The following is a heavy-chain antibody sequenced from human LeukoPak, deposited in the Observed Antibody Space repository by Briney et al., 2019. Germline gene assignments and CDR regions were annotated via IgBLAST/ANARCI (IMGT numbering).Heavy chain of an antibody. J-gene: IGHJ4*02. D-gene: IGHD2-21*02. V-gene: IGHV3-23*01. CDR2: ISGRGDTT. CDR1: GFTFDSYA. CDR3: AKPPTTYCGGDCFWNY. Sequence: GGSLRLSCAASGFTFDSYAMSWVRQAPGKGREWVSAISGRGDTTYYADSVKGRFTISRDNSKDTLYLQMSSLRAEDTAVYYCAKPPTTYCGGDCFWNYWGQGTLVTVSS.